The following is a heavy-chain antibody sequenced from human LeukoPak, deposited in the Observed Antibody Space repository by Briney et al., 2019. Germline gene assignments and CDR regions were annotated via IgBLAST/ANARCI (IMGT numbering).Heavy chain of an antibody. CDR2: INPNSGGT. J-gene: IGHJ4*02. CDR3: AREGPIVGATHLVDY. CDR1: GYTFTDYW. V-gene: IGHV1-2*02. Sequence: ASVKVSCKASGYTFTDYWMHWVRQAPGQGLEWMGWINPNSGGTNYAQKFQGRVTMTRDTSMSTAYMELSRLRSDDTAVYYCAREGPIVGATHLVDYWGQGTLVTVSS. D-gene: IGHD1-26*01.